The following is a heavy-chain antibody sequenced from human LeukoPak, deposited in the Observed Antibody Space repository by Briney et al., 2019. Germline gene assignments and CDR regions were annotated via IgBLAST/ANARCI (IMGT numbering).Heavy chain of an antibody. J-gene: IGHJ4*02. CDR3: TRVGYIDEGIDY. CDR2: IKQDGSKK. V-gene: IGHV3-7*04. CDR1: GFPFSSYW. D-gene: IGHD5-24*01. Sequence: GGSLRLSCVASGFPFSSYWMTWVRQAPGKGLEWVANIKQDGSKKSYVDSVKGRFAISRDNAKNSPYLQMNSLRAEDTAIYYCTRVGYIDEGIDYWGQGTLVTVSS.